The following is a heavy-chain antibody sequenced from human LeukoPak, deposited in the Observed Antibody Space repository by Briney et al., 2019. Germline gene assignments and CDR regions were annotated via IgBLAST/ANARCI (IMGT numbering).Heavy chain of an antibody. CDR3: ALHPCEGSGSAQGKNLLLGT. D-gene: IGHD3-10*01. Sequence: GGSLRLSCAASGFTFDDYGMSWVRQAPGKGLEWVCGINWNGGSTGYADSVKGRFTISRDNAKNSLYLQMNSLRAEDTALYYCALHPCEGSGSAQGKNLLLGTWGQGPLVTVSS. V-gene: IGHV3-20*04. J-gene: IGHJ5*02. CDR1: GFTFDDYG. CDR2: INWNGGST.